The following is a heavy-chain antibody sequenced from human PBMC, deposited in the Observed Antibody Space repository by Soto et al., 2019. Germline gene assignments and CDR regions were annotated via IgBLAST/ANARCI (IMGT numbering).Heavy chain of an antibody. V-gene: IGHV3-23*01. CDR3: AKDPAPYDFRKPDV. CDR2: ISGSGGST. D-gene: IGHD3-3*01. J-gene: IGHJ6*04. Sequence: GGSLRLSCAASGFTFSSYAMSWVRQAPGKGLEWVSAISGSGGSTYYADSVKGRFTISRDNSKNTLYLQMNSLRAEDTAVYYCAKDPAPYDFRKPDVWGKGTTVTVSS. CDR1: GFTFSSYA.